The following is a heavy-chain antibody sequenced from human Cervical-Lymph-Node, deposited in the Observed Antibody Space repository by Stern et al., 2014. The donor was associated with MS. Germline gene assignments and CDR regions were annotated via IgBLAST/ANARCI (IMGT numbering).Heavy chain of an antibody. J-gene: IGHJ1*01. V-gene: IGHV3-33*01. CDR3: AREGGNTTEYFQH. D-gene: IGHD4-23*01. CDR2: IYYDGNNR. CDR1: GFTFSSSG. Sequence: QVQLVESGGGVVQPGRSLRLSCAASGFTFSSSGMHWVRQAPGKGLEWLAIIYYDGNNRYYADSVKGRFTISRDNSKNTLYLQMNSLRAEDTAVYYCAREGGNTTEYFQHWGQGTLVTVSS.